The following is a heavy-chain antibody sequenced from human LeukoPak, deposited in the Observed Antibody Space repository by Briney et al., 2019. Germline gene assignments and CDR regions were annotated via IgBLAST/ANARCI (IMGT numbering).Heavy chain of an antibody. D-gene: IGHD2-2*02. CDR3: ARGAEDIVVVPAAIGPLNYYYYYMDV. V-gene: IGHV4-39*01. Sequence: PSETLSLTCTVSGGSISSSSYYWGWIRQPPGKGLEWIGSIYDSASTYYNPSLKSRVTISVDTSKNQFSLKLSSVTAADTAVYYCARGAEDIVVVPAAIGPLNYYYYYMDVWGKGSTVTVSS. CDR1: GGSISSSSYY. J-gene: IGHJ6*03. CDR2: IYDSAST.